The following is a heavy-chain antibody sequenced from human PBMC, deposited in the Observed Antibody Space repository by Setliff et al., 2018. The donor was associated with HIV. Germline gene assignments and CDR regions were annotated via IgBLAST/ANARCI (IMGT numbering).Heavy chain of an antibody. Sequence: SETLRLSCVVSGFTFSSYEMNWVRQAPGKGLEWIGQINHSGSTTYKPFLKSRVTISVDTSQNQFSLRLSSVTAADTAVYYCARGSGRFCSGGRCSAFDYWGQGTLVTVSS. J-gene: IGHJ4*02. CDR2: INHSGST. CDR1: GFTFSSYE. CDR3: ARGSGRFCSGGRCSAFDY. V-gene: IGHV4-34*01. D-gene: IGHD2-15*01.